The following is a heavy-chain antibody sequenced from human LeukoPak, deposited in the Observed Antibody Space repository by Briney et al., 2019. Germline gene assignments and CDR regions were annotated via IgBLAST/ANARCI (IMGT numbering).Heavy chain of an antibody. Sequence: SETLSLTCAVSGGSISSGGYSWSWIRQPPGKGLEWIGYIYHSGSTYYNPSLKSRVTISVDRSKNQFSLKLSSVTAADTAVYYCASSQGDAPFDYWGQGTLVTVSS. CDR2: IYHSGST. CDR1: GGSISSGGYS. D-gene: IGHD3-16*01. V-gene: IGHV4-30-2*01. CDR3: ASSQGDAPFDY. J-gene: IGHJ4*02.